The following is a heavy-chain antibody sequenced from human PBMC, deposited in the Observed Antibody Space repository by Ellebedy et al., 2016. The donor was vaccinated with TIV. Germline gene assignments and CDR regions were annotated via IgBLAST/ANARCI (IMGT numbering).Heavy chain of an antibody. V-gene: IGHV4-34*01. J-gene: IGHJ5*02. Sequence: SETLSLTCAVYGGSFSGYYWSWIRQPPGKGLEWIGEINHSGSTNYNPSLKSRVTISVDTSKNQFSLKLSSVTAADTAVYYCARGQMTNGYALLGWFDPWGQGTLVTVSS. D-gene: IGHD5-18*01. CDR1: GGSFSGYY. CDR2: INHSGST. CDR3: ARGQMTNGYALLGWFDP.